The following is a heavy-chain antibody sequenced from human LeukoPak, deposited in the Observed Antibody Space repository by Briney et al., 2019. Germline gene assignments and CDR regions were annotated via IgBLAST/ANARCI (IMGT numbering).Heavy chain of an antibody. Sequence: PSETLSLTCTVSGGSISSSSYYWGWIRQPPGKGLEWMGRIYFSGSTYYNPSLKSRVTISVDTSKNQFSLKLSSVTAADTAVYYCARTSEIVGATGRDYCYYYGMDVWGQGTTVTVSS. D-gene: IGHD1-26*01. V-gene: IGHV4-39*07. J-gene: IGHJ6*02. CDR3: ARTSEIVGATGRDYCYYYGMDV. CDR2: IYFSGST. CDR1: GGSISSSSYY.